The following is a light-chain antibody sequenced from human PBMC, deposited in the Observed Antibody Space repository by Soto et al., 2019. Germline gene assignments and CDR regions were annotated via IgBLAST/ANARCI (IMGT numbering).Light chain of an antibody. Sequence: DIVVTQSPLSLPVTPGEPASISCRSSQSLLHSDGRNYLDWYLQKPGQSPQLLIYFGSNRASGVPDRFTGSGSGTEFTLKISRVEAEDVGVYYCMQSLQTPITFGPGAKVDIK. CDR1: QSLLHSDGRNY. J-gene: IGKJ3*01. CDR2: FGS. V-gene: IGKV2-28*01. CDR3: MQSLQTPIT.